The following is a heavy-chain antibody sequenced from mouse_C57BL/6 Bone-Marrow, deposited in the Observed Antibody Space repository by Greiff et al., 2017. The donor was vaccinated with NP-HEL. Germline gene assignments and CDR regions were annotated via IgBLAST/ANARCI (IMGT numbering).Heavy chain of an antibody. J-gene: IGHJ2*01. V-gene: IGHV1-50*01. CDR1: GYTFTSYW. CDR3: ARSTTVDY. D-gene: IGHD1-1*01. Sequence: QVQLQQPGAELVKPGASVKLSCKASGYTFTSYWMQWVKQRPGQGLEWIGEIDPSDSYTNSNQKFKGKATLTLDTSSSTAYMQLSSLTSEDSAVYYCARSTTVDYWGQGTTLTVSS. CDR2: IDPSDSYT.